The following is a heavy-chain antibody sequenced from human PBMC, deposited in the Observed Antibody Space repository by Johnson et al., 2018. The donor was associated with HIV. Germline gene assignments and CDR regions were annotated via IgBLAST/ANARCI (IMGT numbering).Heavy chain of an antibody. Sequence: QVRLVESGGGLVQPGGSLRLSCAASGFIFSRYAIHWVRQAPGKGLEWVSGISWNGGTIGYADSVKGRFTISRDSSKNTLSLQMNSLRAAYTAVYYCARVRFGYYDSSGSYAFDIWGQGTMVTVSS. J-gene: IGHJ3*02. V-gene: IGHV3-NL1*01. CDR1: GFIFSRYA. D-gene: IGHD3-22*01. CDR3: ARVRFGYYDSSGSYAFDI. CDR2: ISWNGGTI.